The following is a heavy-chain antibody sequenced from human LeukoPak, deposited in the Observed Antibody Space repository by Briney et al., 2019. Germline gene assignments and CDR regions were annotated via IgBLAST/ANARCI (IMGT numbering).Heavy chain of an antibody. CDR2: IIPIFGTA. D-gene: IGHD6-6*01. CDR3: ARGLRSVQLAYFDY. Sequence: ASVKVSCKASGGTFSSYAISWVRQAPGQGLEWMGGIIPIFGTANYAQKFQGRVTITADESTSTAYMELSSLRFEDTAVYYCARGLRSVQLAYFDYWGQGTLVTVSS. CDR1: GGTFSSYA. J-gene: IGHJ4*02. V-gene: IGHV1-69*13.